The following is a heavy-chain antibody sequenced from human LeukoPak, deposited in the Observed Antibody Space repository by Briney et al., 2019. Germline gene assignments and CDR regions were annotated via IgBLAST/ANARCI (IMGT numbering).Heavy chain of an antibody. J-gene: IGHJ4*02. D-gene: IGHD4-23*01. CDR3: ARDSPSYYGGKDY. CDR2: ISSSSSYI. V-gene: IGHV3-21*01. CDR1: GFTFSSYS. Sequence: GGSLRLSCAASGFTFSSYSMNWVRQAPGKGLEWVSSISSSSSYIYYADSVKGRFTISRDNAKNSLYLQMNSLRAEDTAVYYCARDSPSYYGGKDYWGQGTLVTVSS.